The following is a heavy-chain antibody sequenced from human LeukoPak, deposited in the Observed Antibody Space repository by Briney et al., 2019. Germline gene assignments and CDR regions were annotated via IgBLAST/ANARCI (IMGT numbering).Heavy chain of an antibody. J-gene: IGHJ6*02. CDR1: GFTFISFA. CDR2: VSYDGTNK. CDR3: ARVDSTSWLSYGMDV. V-gene: IGHV3-30-3*01. D-gene: IGHD2-2*01. Sequence: PGGSLRLSCSASGFTFISFAMHWVRQAPGKGLEWVAAVSYDGTNKLYVDSVKGRFTISRDNSRNTVHLQMNSLREEDTAVYYCARVDSTSWLSYGMDVWGQGTTVTVS.